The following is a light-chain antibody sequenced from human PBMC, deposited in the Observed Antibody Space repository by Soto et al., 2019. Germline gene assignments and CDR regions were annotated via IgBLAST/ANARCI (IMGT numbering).Light chain of an antibody. J-gene: IGLJ1*01. V-gene: IGLV2-14*01. CDR1: SSDVGGYNY. CDR3: SSYATSNTRQIV. CDR2: DVS. Sequence: QSVLTQPASVSGSPGQSITISCTGTSSDVGGYNYVSWYQQHPGKAPKFMIYDVSNRPSGVSNRFSGSKSGNTASLTISGLQAEDEADYYCSSYATSNTRQIVFGTGTKATVL.